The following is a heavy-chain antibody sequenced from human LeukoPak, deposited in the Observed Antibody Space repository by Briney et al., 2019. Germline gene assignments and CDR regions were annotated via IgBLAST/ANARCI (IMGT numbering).Heavy chain of an antibody. Sequence: AGGSLRLSCAASGFTFSSYGMHWVRQAPGKGLEWVAFIRYDGSNKYYADSVKGRFTISRDNSKNTLYLQMNSLRAEDTAVYYCAKGRIGAAAGYNWFDPWGQGTLVTVSS. V-gene: IGHV3-30*02. CDR3: AKGRIGAAAGYNWFDP. D-gene: IGHD6-13*01. J-gene: IGHJ5*02. CDR2: IRYDGSNK. CDR1: GFTFSSYG.